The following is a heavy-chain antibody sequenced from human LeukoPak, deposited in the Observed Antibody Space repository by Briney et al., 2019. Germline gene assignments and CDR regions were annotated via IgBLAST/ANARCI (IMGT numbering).Heavy chain of an antibody. CDR2: ISSSSSYI. J-gene: IGHJ3*02. CDR3: ARTVAPNAFDI. D-gene: IGHD5-12*01. CDR1: GFTFSSYS. V-gene: IGHV3-21*01. Sequence: GGSLRLSCAASGFTFSSYSMNWVRQAPGKGLEWVSSISSSSSYIYYADSVKGRFTISRGNAKNSLYLQMNSLRAEDTAVYYCARTVAPNAFDIWGQGTMVTVSS.